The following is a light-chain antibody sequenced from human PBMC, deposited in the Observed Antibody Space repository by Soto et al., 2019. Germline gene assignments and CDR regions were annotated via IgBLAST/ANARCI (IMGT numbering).Light chain of an antibody. CDR3: QQRSNWFT. CDR2: DAS. J-gene: IGKJ4*01. Sequence: EIVMTQSPDTLSLSPGERATLSCRASQSVSSYLAWYQQKPGQAPRLLIYDASNRATGIPARFSGSGSGTDFTLTISSLEPEDFAVYYCQQRSNWFTFGGGTKVDI. CDR1: QSVSSY. V-gene: IGKV3-11*01.